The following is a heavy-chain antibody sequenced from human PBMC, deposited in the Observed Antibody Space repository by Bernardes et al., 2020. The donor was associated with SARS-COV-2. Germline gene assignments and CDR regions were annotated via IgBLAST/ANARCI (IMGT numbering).Heavy chain of an antibody. Sequence: GGSLRLSCIASGLLLNSHAMHWVRQATGKGLKYVAGYSCGGVRTIYADSVKGRVSIPRHNVNHTLYLQMGSLRPEDAAVYYCARADFSGWDPDYGLDVWGQGTTVTVSS. CDR3: ARADFSGWDPDYGLDV. CDR1: GLLLNSHA. V-gene: IGHV3-64*02. D-gene: IGHD6-19*01. J-gene: IGHJ6*02. CDR2: YSCGGVRT.